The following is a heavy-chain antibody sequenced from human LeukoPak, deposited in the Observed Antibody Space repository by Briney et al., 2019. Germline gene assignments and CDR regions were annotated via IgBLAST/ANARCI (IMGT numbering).Heavy chain of an antibody. CDR2: ISGSGGST. CDR1: GFTFSTYA. J-gene: IGHJ4*02. Sequence: GGSLRLSCAASGFTFSTYAMSWVRQAPGKGLEWVSAISGSGGSTYYADSVKGRFTISRDNSKNTLYLQMNSLRAGDTAVYYCAKSFRSTSLDYWGQGTLVTVSS. D-gene: IGHD2-2*01. CDR3: AKSFRSTSLDY. V-gene: IGHV3-23*01.